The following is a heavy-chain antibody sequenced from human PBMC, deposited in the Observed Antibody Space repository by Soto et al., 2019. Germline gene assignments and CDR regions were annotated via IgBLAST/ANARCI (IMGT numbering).Heavy chain of an antibody. CDR2: IYYSGTA. CDR3: ARSLPGGTVFYMDI. CDR1: GGSITGGFSY. Sequence: QLQLRESGPGLVQPAQTLSLTCTVAGGSITGGFSYWTWVRQHPGKGLEWVGHIYYSGTAYYNPSLKSRVALSVDPSQNRFSLKVSSVTAADTAIYFCARSLPGGTVFYMDIWGEGTTVTVSS. J-gene: IGHJ6*03. D-gene: IGHD1-26*01. V-gene: IGHV4-31*03.